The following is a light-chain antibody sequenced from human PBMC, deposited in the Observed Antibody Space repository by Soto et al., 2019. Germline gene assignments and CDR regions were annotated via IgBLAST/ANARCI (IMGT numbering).Light chain of an antibody. Sequence: EIVLTQSPATLSLSPGERATLSCRASQSVSSYLAWYQQKPGQAPRLLIYDASNRATGIPARFSGSGSGTDFTITISRLEPEDFAVYYCQQRSNWHPITFGQGTRLEIK. CDR1: QSVSSY. J-gene: IGKJ5*01. V-gene: IGKV3-11*01. CDR3: QQRSNWHPIT. CDR2: DAS.